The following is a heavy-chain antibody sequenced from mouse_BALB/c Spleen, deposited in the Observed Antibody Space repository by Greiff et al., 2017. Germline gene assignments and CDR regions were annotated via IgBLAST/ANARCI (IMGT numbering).Heavy chain of an antibody. D-gene: IGHD2-4*01. Sequence: EVQLQESGPGLVKPSQSLSLTCTVTGYSITSDYAWNWIRQFPGNKLEWMGYISYSGSTSYNPSLKSRISITRDTSKNQFFLQLNSVTTEDTATYYCAQITTGNWFAYWGQGTLVTVSA. CDR2: ISYSGST. CDR1: GYSITSDYA. V-gene: IGHV3-2*02. CDR3: AQITTGNWFAY. J-gene: IGHJ3*01.